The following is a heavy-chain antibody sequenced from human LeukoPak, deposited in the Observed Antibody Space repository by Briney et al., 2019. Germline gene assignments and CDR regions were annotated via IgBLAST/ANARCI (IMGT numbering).Heavy chain of an antibody. Sequence: ASVKVSCKASGYTFTNYYMHWVRQAPGQGLEWMGWIDPNTGDTNYSQNIQGRATMTRDTSINTAYMEFTSLGSDDTAVYYCARGRTMDGSTPPFEIWGQGTMVTVSS. J-gene: IGHJ3*02. CDR3: ARGRTMDGSTPPFEI. CDR1: GYTFTNYY. D-gene: IGHD4/OR15-4a*01. CDR2: IDPNTGDT. V-gene: IGHV1-2*02.